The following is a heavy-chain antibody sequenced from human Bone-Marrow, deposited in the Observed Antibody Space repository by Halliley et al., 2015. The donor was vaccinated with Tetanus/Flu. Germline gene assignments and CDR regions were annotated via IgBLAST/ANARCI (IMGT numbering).Heavy chain of an antibody. CDR2: IKQDGSEK. Sequence: SLRLSCAASGFTFTTYWMSWVRQAPGKGLEWVANIKQDGSEKYYVDSVKGRFIISRDNAKNSLYLQMNSLRAEDTAVYYCARVASAYSDYWGQGTLVTVSS. CDR3: ARVASAYSDY. J-gene: IGHJ4*02. CDR1: GFTFTTYW. V-gene: IGHV3-7*03.